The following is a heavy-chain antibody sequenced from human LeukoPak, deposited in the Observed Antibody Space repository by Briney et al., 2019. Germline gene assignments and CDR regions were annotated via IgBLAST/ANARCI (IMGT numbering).Heavy chain of an antibody. J-gene: IGHJ4*02. CDR2: IYSSGST. CDR3: ARRGGSGRSFDY. CDR1: GGSISSSSYY. V-gene: IGHV4-39*01. D-gene: IGHD3-10*01. Sequence: SETLSLTCTVSGGSISSSSYYWGWIRQPPGKGLEWIGSIYSSGSTYYNPSLKSRVTISVDTSKNPFSLNLSSVPASDTAVYYCARRGGSGRSFDYWGQGILVTVSS.